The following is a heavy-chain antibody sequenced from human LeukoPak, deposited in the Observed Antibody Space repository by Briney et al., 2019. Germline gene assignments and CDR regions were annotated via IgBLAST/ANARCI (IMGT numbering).Heavy chain of an antibody. V-gene: IGHV6-1*01. D-gene: IGHD6-19*01. J-gene: IGHJ4*02. CDR3: ARAVAGKLDY. CDR1: GDSVSSNSIG. Sequence: SQTLSLTCAISGDSVSSNSIGWTWIRQSPSRGLEWLGRTYYRSKWYNDYAVSVKSRITINPDTSKNQVSLQLNSVTPEYTAVYYCARAVAGKLDYWGQGTLVTVSS. CDR2: TYYRSKWYN.